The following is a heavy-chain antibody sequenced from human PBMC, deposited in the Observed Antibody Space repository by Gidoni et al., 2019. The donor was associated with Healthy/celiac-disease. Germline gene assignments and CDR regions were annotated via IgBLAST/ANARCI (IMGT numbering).Heavy chain of an antibody. CDR3: ASRSWGGDYQPPYYYYYGMDV. Sequence: QVQLVQSGAEVEKPGSSVKVSCKASGGTFSSYAISWVRPAPGQGLEWMGGIIPIFGTANYAQKFQGRVTITADKSTSTAYMELSSLRSEDTAVYYCASRSWGGDYQPPYYYYYGMDVWGQGTTVTVSS. D-gene: IGHD4-17*01. CDR2: IIPIFGTA. CDR1: GGTFSSYA. V-gene: IGHV1-69*06. J-gene: IGHJ6*02.